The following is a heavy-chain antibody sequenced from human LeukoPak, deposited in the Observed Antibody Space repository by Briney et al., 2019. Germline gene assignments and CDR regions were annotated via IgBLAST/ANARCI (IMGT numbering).Heavy chain of an antibody. Sequence: ASVKVSCKASGYTFTSYAMNWVRQAPGQGLEWMGWINTNTGNPTCAQGFTGRFVFSLDTSVSTAYLQISSLKAEDTAVYYCAREPHGGVATIISYFDYWGQGTLVTVSS. CDR1: GYTFTSYA. CDR3: AREPHGGVATIISYFDY. J-gene: IGHJ4*02. V-gene: IGHV7-4-1*02. D-gene: IGHD5-12*01. CDR2: INTNTGNP.